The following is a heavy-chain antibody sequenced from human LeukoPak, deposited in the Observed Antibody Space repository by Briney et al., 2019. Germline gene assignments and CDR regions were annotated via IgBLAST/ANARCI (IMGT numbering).Heavy chain of an antibody. Sequence: ASVKVSCKASGYTFTSYYMHWLRQAPGQGLEWMGIINPTTRSTSYAQKFQGRVTMTRDTSTSTVYMELSSLRSEDTAVYYCARDPPLGLGTPDYYFDYWGQGTLVTVSS. CDR2: INPTTRST. V-gene: IGHV1-46*01. D-gene: IGHD3-16*01. J-gene: IGHJ4*02. CDR3: ARDPPLGLGTPDYYFDY. CDR1: GYTFTSYY.